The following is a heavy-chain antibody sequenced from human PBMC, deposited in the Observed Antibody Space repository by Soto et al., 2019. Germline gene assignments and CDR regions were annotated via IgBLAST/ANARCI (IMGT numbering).Heavy chain of an antibody. CDR1: GGSFSGYY. CDR3: VKGWSRDTAMVYYFDD. CDR2: INHSGST. J-gene: IGHJ4*02. Sequence: SETLSLTCAVYGGSFSGYYWSWIRQPPGKGLEWIGEINHSGSTNYNPSLKSRVTISVDTSKNQFSLKLSSVTAADTAVYYCVKGWSRDTAMVYYFDDWGQGTLVTVSS. D-gene: IGHD5-18*01. V-gene: IGHV4-34*01.